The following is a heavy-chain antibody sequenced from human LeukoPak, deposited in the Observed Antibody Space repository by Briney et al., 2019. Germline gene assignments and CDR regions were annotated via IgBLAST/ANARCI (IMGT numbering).Heavy chain of an antibody. V-gene: IGHV3-33*01. CDR2: IWFDGSNK. D-gene: IGHD6-13*01. CDR1: GFTFKNHG. CDR3: VRWGPGAAVDY. Sequence: GGSLGLSCAASGFTFKNHGMYWVRQPPGKGLEWVAVIWFDGSNKYYAEAVQGRFTISRDNSRNILSLQMDSVRVEDTAVYYCVRWGPGAAVDYWGQGTQVTVSS. J-gene: IGHJ4*02.